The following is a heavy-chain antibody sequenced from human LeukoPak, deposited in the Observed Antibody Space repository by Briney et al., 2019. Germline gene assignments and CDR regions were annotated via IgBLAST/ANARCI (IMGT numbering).Heavy chain of an antibody. V-gene: IGHV3-23*01. CDR1: GFTITVYP. CDR3: AMDRGY. D-gene: IGHD2-2*03. J-gene: IGHJ4*02. CDR2: ISASGGTT. Sequence: PGGSLRLSCGASGFTITVYPMTWVRQAPGKGLEWVSAISASGGTTYYADSVKGRFTISRDNSKNTVYLQMNSLRAEDTAVYFCAMDRGYWGQGTLVTVSS.